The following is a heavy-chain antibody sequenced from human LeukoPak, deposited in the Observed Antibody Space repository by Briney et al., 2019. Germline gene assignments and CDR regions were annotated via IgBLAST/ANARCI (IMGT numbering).Heavy chain of an antibody. CDR1: GFTFSSYE. Sequence: AGGSLRLSCAASGFTFSSYEMNWVRQAPGKGLEWVSYIGSSGSTIYYADSVKGRFTISRDNAKNSLYLQMNSLRAEDTAVYYCARVTAAGGRAFDIWGQGTMVTVSS. D-gene: IGHD6-13*01. J-gene: IGHJ3*02. CDR3: ARVTAAGGRAFDI. CDR2: IGSSGSTI. V-gene: IGHV3-48*03.